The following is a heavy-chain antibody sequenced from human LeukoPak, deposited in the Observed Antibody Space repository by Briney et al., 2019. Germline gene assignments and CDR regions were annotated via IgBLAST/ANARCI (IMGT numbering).Heavy chain of an antibody. V-gene: IGHV3-74*01. D-gene: IGHD1-20*01. J-gene: IGHJ4*02. CDR3: ARDLPSNRYNWNDVYY. Sequence: GGSLRLSCAASGFTFSNYWMHWVRHAPGKGLVWVSRINSDGSNTNYADSVKGRFTISRDNAKNTLYLQMNSLRAEDTAVYYCARDLPSNRYNWNDVYYWGQGTLVTVSS. CDR1: GFTFSNYW. CDR2: INSDGSNT.